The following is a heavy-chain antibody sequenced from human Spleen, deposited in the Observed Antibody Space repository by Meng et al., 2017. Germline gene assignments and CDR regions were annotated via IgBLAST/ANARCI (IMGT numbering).Heavy chain of an antibody. CDR1: GGSIRSSNYY. CDR2: IYHSGST. CDR3: ARGLNWFDP. V-gene: IGHV4-39*07. J-gene: IGHJ5*02. Sequence: QLQLPEAGPGLVKPSETLSLTCTVSGGSIRSSNYYWDWIRQPPGKGLEWIGEIYHSGSTNYNPSLESRATISVDTSKNQFSLKLSSVTAADTAVYYCARGLNWFDPWGQGTLVTVSS.